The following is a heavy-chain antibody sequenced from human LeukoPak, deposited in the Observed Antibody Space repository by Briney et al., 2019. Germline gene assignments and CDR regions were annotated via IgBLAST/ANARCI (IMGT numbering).Heavy chain of an antibody. CDR1: GFTFSSYW. D-gene: IGHD5-24*01. CDR3: ARETEMANLDY. CDR2: IKQDGREK. V-gene: IGHV3-7*04. Sequence: GGSLRLSCTASGFTFSSYWMNGVRQAPGKGLEWGTNIKQDGREKYYVDSVKGRFTISRNNAEKSLYLQMNSLRAEDTAVYYCARETEMANLDYWGQGTLVTVSS. J-gene: IGHJ4*02.